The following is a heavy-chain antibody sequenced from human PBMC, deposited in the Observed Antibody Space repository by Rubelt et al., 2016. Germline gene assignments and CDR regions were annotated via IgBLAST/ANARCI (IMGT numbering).Heavy chain of an antibody. CDR2: ISGTGRGT. CDR3: AKILGIPVAGPF. Sequence: EVKLLESGGGSAQPGGSLRLSCAASGFTFTNYAMSWVRQAPGMGLEWVSSISGTGRGTYYIDSVKGRVTISRDNSKNTLYRQMCSLRAEDTAVYYCAKILGIPVAGPFWGQGTLVTVSS. CDR1: GFTFTNYA. D-gene: IGHD6-19*01. J-gene: IGHJ4*02. V-gene: IGHV3-23*01.